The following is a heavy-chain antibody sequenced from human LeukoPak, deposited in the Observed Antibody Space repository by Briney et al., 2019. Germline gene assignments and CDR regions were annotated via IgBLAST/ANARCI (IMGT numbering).Heavy chain of an antibody. CDR2: FDPEDGET. D-gene: IGHD2-2*01. Sequence: ASVKVSCKVSGYTLTELSMHWVRQAPGKGLEWMGGFDPEDGETIYAQKFQGRVTMTEDTSTDTAYMELSSLRSEDTAVYYRATAARCGSSTSCYSYFDYWGQGTLVTVSS. J-gene: IGHJ4*02. CDR3: ATAARCGSSTSCYSYFDY. CDR1: GYTLTELS. V-gene: IGHV1-24*01.